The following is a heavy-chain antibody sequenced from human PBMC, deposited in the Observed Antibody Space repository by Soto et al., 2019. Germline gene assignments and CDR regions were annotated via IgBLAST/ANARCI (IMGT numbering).Heavy chain of an antibody. V-gene: IGHV4-31*03. CDR2: IYYSGST. Sequence: QVQLQESGPGRVKPSQTLSLTCPVSGGSISSGVYYWSGIRQHPGKGLEWIGYIYYSGSTYYNPSLKNRVTISVDTSKNQFSLKLSSVTAADTAVYYCARGELRFWFDPWGQGTLVTVSS. CDR3: ARGELRFWFDP. D-gene: IGHD1-26*01. J-gene: IGHJ5*02. CDR1: GGSISSGVYY.